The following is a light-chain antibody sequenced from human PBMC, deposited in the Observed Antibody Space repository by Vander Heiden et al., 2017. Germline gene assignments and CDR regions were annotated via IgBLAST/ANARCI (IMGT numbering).Light chain of an antibody. J-gene: IGKJ1*01. Sequence: VLTQSPGSLCLPPGDTATLSCRTTQTISSTYLAMYHHRPGQGPRLLIYGTFNRATGIPDRFSGSGAGRDFTLTIRGLEPEDVGVYYCQQYLSSVWTFGRGTKVQIK. CDR1: QTISSTY. V-gene: IGKV3-20*01. CDR2: GTF. CDR3: QQYLSSVWT.